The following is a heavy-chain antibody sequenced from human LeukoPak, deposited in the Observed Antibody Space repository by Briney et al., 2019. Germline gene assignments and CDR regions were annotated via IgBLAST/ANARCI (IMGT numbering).Heavy chain of an antibody. CDR1: GYTFTSYY. CDR2: INPSGGST. J-gene: IGHJ5*02. CDR3: ARDYGDDNPTNWFDP. D-gene: IGHD4-17*01. Sequence: EASVKVSCKASGYTFTSYYMHWVRQAPGQGLEWMGIINPSGGSTSYAQKFQGRVTVTRDMSTSTVYMELSSLRSEDTAVYYCARDYGDDNPTNWFDPWGQGTLVTASS. V-gene: IGHV1-46*01.